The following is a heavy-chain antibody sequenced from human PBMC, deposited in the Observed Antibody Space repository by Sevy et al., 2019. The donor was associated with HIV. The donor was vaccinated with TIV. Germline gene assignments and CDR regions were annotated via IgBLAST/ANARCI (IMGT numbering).Heavy chain of an antibody. Sequence: SETLSLTCTVSAGSISSSSYYWGWIRQPPGKGLEWIGSIYYSGSTYYNPSLKSRVTISVDTSKNQFSLKLSSVTAADTAVYYCARHQYSSSWYPGGGDAFDIWGQGTMVTVSS. V-gene: IGHV4-39*01. J-gene: IGHJ3*02. CDR2: IYYSGST. D-gene: IGHD6-13*01. CDR1: AGSISSSSYY. CDR3: ARHQYSSSWYPGGGDAFDI.